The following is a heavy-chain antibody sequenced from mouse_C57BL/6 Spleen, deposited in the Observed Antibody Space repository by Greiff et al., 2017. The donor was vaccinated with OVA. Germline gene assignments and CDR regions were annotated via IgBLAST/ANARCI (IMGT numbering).Heavy chain of an antibody. V-gene: IGHV1-69*01. CDR3: ARGPPPITTVVAPDY. CDR2: IDPSDSYT. Sequence: QVQLQQSGAELVMPGASVKLSCKASGYTFTSYWMHWVKQRPGQGLEWIGEIDPSDSYTNYNQKFKGKSTLTVDKSSSTAYMQLSSLTSEDSAVYYCARGPPPITTVVAPDYWGEVTTLTVSS. D-gene: IGHD1-1*01. J-gene: IGHJ2*01. CDR1: GYTFTSYW.